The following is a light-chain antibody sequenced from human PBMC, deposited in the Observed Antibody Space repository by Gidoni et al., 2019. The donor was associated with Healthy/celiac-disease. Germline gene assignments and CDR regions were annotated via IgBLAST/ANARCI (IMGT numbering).Light chain of an antibody. Sequence: DIQMTQSPSSLSASVGDRVTITCRASQSINSYLNWYQQKPGKAPKLLIYAASSLQSGVPSRFSGSGSGTDFTLTISSLQPEDFATYYCQQSYSTPSTFGPGTKVEIK. CDR1: QSINSY. V-gene: IGKV1-39*01. J-gene: IGKJ3*01. CDR2: AAS. CDR3: QQSYSTPST.